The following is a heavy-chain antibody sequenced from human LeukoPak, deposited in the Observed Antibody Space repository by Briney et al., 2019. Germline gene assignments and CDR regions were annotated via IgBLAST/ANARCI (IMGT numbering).Heavy chain of an antibody. CDR2: FDPEDGET. D-gene: IGHD3-22*01. J-gene: IGHJ4*02. V-gene: IGHV1-24*01. Sequence: ASVKVSCKVSGYTLTELSMHWVRQAPGKGLEWMGGFDPEDGETIYAQKFQGRVTMTEDTSTDTAYMELSSLRSEDTAVYYCATDSGTLYDSSGYNFDYWGQGTLVTVSS. CDR3: ATDSGTLYDSSGYNFDY. CDR1: GYTLTELS.